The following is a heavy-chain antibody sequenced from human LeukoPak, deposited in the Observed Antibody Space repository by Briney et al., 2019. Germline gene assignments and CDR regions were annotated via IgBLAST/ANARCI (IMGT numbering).Heavy chain of an antibody. D-gene: IGHD3-16*01. J-gene: IGHJ5*02. CDR3: TRDRFYVWFDP. Sequence: GGSLRLSCAASGFTFSSYNMNWVRQAPGKGLEWVSSISTSSSYIYYADSVKGRFTISRDNAKNSLYLQMNSLKTEDTAVYYCTRDRFYVWFDPWGQGTLVTVSS. CDR1: GFTFSSYN. V-gene: IGHV3-21*03. CDR2: ISTSSSYI.